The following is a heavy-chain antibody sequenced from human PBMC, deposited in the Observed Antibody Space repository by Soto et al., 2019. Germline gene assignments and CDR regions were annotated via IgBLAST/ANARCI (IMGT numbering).Heavy chain of an antibody. Sequence: SQTLSLTCAISVDSVSSNSAAWNWIRQSPSRGLEWLGRTYYRSKWYNDYAVSVKSRITINPDTSKNQFSLQLNSVTPEDTAVYYCARAVLVTAMASLDAFDIWGQGTMVTVSS. CDR1: VDSVSSNSAA. D-gene: IGHD5-18*01. V-gene: IGHV6-1*01. CDR2: TYYRSKWYN. CDR3: ARAVLVTAMASLDAFDI. J-gene: IGHJ3*02.